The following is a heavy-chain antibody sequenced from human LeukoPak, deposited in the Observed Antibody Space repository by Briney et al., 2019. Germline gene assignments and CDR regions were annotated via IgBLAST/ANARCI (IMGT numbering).Heavy chain of an antibody. CDR2: LNPNSGGT. J-gene: IGHJ4*02. D-gene: IGHD3-22*01. CDR1: GYTFTGYY. CDR3: ARGYKYYYDSSGSLIDY. Sequence: VASVKVSCKASGYTFTGYYMHWVRPAPGQGLEWMGWLNPNSGGTNYAQKFQGRVTMTRDTSISTAYMELSRLRSDDTAVYYCARGYKYYYDSSGSLIDYWGQGTLVTVSS. V-gene: IGHV1-2*02.